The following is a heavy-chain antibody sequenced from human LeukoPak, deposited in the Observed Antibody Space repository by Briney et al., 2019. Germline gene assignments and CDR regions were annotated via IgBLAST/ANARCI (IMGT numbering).Heavy chain of an antibody. CDR3: ARVTVTYWYFDL. CDR1: GGSISSGSYY. V-gene: IGHV4-61*02. CDR2: IYTSGST. J-gene: IGHJ2*01. Sequence: PSQTLSLTCTVSGGSISSGSYYWSWIRQPAGKGLEWIGRIYTSGSTNYNPSLKSRVTISVDTSKNQFSLKLSSVTAADTAVYYCARVTVTYWYFDLWGRGTLVTVSS. D-gene: IGHD4-11*01.